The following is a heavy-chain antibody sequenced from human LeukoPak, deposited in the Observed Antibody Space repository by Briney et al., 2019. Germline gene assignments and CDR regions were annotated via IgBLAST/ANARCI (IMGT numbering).Heavy chain of an antibody. CDR2: INPNSGGT. CDR1: GGSFSSYV. J-gene: IGHJ4*02. CDR3: ARKDFAEWLLWDY. V-gene: IGHV1-2*02. Sequence: ASVKVSCKASGGSFSSYVIAWVRQAPGQGLEWMGWINPNSGGTNYAQKFQGRVTMTRDTSISTAYMELSRLRSDDTAVYYCARKDFAEWLLWDYWGQGTLVTVSS. D-gene: IGHD3-3*01.